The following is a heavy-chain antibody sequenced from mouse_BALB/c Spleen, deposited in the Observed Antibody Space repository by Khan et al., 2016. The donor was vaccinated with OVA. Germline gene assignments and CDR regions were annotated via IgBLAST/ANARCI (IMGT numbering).Heavy chain of an antibody. J-gene: IGHJ1*01. Sequence: QIQLVQSGPELKKPGETVKISCKASGYTFTNYGMNWVKQAPGKGLKWMGWINTYNGEPTYTGDFKGRFAFSLETSASTAYLQINNLKNEDMASYFCARGASYWYFDVWGAGTTVTVSS. CDR1: GYTFTNYG. CDR2: INTYNGEP. V-gene: IGHV9-1*02. CDR3: ARGASYWYFDV.